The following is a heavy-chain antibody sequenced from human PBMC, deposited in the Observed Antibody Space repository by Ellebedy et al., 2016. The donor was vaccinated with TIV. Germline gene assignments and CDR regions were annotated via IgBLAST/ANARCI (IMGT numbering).Heavy chain of an antibody. J-gene: IGHJ4*02. Sequence: GGSLRLSCAASGFTFSSYWMSWVRQAPGKGLEWVANIKQDGSDKYYVDSVRGRFTISRDNAKNSLYLQMNSLRAEDTAVYYCASPLFWSDIMGGADYWGQGTLVTVSS. D-gene: IGHD3-3*01. CDR3: ASPLFWSDIMGGADY. CDR1: GFTFSSYW. V-gene: IGHV3-7*03. CDR2: IKQDGSDK.